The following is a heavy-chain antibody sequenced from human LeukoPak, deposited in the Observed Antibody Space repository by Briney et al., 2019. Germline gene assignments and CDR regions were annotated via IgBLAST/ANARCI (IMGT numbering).Heavy chain of an antibody. J-gene: IGHJ4*02. D-gene: IGHD3-9*01. CDR2: INPNSGGT. CDR1: GYTFTGYY. CDR3: AREDLNILTGYSAFDY. V-gene: IGHV1-2*02. Sequence: ASVKVSCKASGYTFTGYYMHWVRQAPGQGLEWMGWINPNSGGTNYAQKFQGRVTMTRDTSISTAYMELSRLRSDDTAVYYCAREDLNILTGYSAFDYWGQGTLVTVSS.